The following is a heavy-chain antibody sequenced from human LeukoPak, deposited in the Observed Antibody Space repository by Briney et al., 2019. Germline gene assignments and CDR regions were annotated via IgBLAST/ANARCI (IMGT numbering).Heavy chain of an antibody. Sequence: PSETLSLTCTVSGVSISSSSYYWGWIRQPPGKGLEWIGSIYYSGSTYYNPSLKSRVTISVDTSKNQFSLKLSSVTAADTAVYYCARHLYYYDSSGYYYGYYYFDYWGQGTLVTVSS. J-gene: IGHJ4*02. CDR2: IYYSGST. D-gene: IGHD3-22*01. CDR3: ARHLYYYDSSGYYYGYYYFDY. CDR1: GVSISSSSYY. V-gene: IGHV4-39*01.